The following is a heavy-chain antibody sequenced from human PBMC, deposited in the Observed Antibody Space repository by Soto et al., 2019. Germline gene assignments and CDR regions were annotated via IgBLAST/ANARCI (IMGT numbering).Heavy chain of an antibody. CDR2: LSGGGANT. CDR1: GFSFSTYS. D-gene: IGHD4-17*01. CDR3: ARWSGYADA. V-gene: IGHV3-23*01. J-gene: IGHJ4*02. Sequence: PGGSLRLSCAASGFSFSTYSMAWVRQAAGKRPQWVSGLSGGGANTFYIDSVRGRFTISVDISRNTVFLQMDSLRIDDTAVYYCARWSGYADAWGRGTLVTVSS.